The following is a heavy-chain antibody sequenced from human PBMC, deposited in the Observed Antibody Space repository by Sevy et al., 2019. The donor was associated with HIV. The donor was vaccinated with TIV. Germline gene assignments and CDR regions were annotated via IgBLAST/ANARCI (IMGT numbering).Heavy chain of an antibody. CDR1: GFTFSSYG. D-gene: IGHD3-3*01. V-gene: IGHV3-33*03. CDR3: VRDPHFDFWNGYYVNFDF. J-gene: IGHJ4*02. Sequence: GGSLRLSCAASGFTFSSYGMHWVRQTPGKGLEWVAVIWYDGSNKYYADSVKGRFTISRDNAMNSLYLQINSLRVEDTAVYYCVRDPHFDFWNGYYVNFDFWGQGTLVTVSS. CDR2: IWYDGSNK.